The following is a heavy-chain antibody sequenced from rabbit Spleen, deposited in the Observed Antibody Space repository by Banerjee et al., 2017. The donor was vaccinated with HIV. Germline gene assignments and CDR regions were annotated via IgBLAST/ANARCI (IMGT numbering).Heavy chain of an antibody. J-gene: IGHJ6*01. Sequence: QSLEESGGDLVKPGESLTLTCTASGVSFSGDSYMCWVRQAPGKGLEWVVCIDAGSSGFTYFASWAKGRFTITKTSSTTVTLQMTSLTAADTATYFCARDTSSSFSSYGMDLWGPGTLVTVS. D-gene: IGHD1-1*01. CDR3: ARDTSSSFSSYGMDL. V-gene: IGHV1S40*01. CDR1: GVSFSGDSY. CDR2: IDAGSSGFT.